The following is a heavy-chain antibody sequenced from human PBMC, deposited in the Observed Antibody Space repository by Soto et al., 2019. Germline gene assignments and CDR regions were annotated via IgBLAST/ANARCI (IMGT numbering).Heavy chain of an antibody. J-gene: IGHJ6*03. CDR2: INPNSGDT. CDR3: ARGPNYYYYMDV. Sequence: QVQLVQSGAEVKKPGASVKVSCKASGYTFTGYYMHWVRQAPGQGLEWMGWINPNSGDTKYAQKFQGWVTMTRDTSISTAYMELSRLRSDDTAVYYCARGPNYYYYMDVWGRGTTVTVSS. V-gene: IGHV1-2*04. CDR1: GYTFTGYY.